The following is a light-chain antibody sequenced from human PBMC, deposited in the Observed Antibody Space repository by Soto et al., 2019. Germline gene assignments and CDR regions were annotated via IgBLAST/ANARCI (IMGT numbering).Light chain of an antibody. Sequence: VLTQSPATLSLSPGERATLSCRASENVRTFVDWYQQKPGQAPRLLIYGASNRATDIPARFSGSGSGTDFTLTISNPEPEDFAVYYCQQHSHWPPWTFGQGTRVEIQ. CDR1: ENVRTF. CDR2: GAS. V-gene: IGKV3-11*01. J-gene: IGKJ1*01. CDR3: QQHSHWPPWT.